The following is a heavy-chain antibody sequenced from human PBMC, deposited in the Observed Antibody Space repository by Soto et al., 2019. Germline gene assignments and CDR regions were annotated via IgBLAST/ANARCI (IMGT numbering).Heavy chain of an antibody. V-gene: IGHV1-2*04. CDR1: GYTFTGYY. CDR2: INPNSGGT. Sequence: ASVKVSCKASGYTFTGYYMHGVRQAPGQGLEWMGWINPNSGGTNYAQKFQGWVTMTRDTSISTAYMELSRLRSDDTAVYYCATAMYSSSWYRAFDIWGQGTMVTVSS. CDR3: ATAMYSSSWYRAFDI. J-gene: IGHJ3*02. D-gene: IGHD6-13*01.